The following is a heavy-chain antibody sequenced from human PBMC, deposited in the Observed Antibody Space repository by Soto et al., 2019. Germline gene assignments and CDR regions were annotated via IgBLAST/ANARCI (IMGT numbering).Heavy chain of an antibody. CDR2: INLNSGGT. Sequence: ASVKVSCKASGYTFTGYYMHWVRQAPGQGLEWMGWINLNSGGTNYAQKFQGRVTMTRDTSIRTAYMELSRLRSDGTAVCYCAREGSYYYGSGSYFPYYGRDVWGQGTTVTVSS. J-gene: IGHJ6*02. CDR3: AREGSYYYGSGSYFPYYGRDV. D-gene: IGHD3-10*01. CDR1: GYTFTGYY. V-gene: IGHV1-2*02.